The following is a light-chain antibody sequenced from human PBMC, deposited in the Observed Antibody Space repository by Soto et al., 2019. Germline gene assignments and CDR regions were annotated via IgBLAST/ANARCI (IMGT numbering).Light chain of an antibody. CDR2: GAS. CDR3: QQRSNWPPA. CDR1: QSISSY. Sequence: EIVLTQSPATLSLSPGERATLSCRASQSISSYLAWYQQKPGQAPRLIIYGASNRATGIPARFSGSGSGTDFTLTISSREPEDFAVYYCQQRSNWPPAFGQGTRVEIK. J-gene: IGKJ1*01. V-gene: IGKV3-11*01.